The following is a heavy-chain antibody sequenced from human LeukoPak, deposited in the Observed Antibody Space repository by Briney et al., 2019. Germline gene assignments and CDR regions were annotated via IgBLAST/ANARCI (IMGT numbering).Heavy chain of an antibody. CDR2: ISGYNDNT. CDR1: GYTFINYG. CDR3: ARGGVSSAYVDY. D-gene: IGHD3-22*01. J-gene: IGHJ4*02. V-gene: IGHV1-18*04. Sequence: ASVKVSCKASGYTFINYGLTWVRQAPGQGLEWMGWISGYNDNTNYAQNLQGRVTMSADTSTNTTYMELRGLRFDDTAVYYCARGGVSSAYVDYWGQGTLVSVSS.